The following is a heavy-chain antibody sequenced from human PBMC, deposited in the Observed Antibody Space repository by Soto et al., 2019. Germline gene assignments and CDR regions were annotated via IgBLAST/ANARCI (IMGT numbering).Heavy chain of an antibody. CDR2: IYYTGST. Sequence: LSLTCTVSGGSVSSSSYYWGWIRQPPGKGLEWIGTIYYTGSTSYSPSLKRRVTISVDTSKTQFSLNLSSVTATDTAVYYCAGRRAGDYYFDYWGQGTLVTVSS. CDR1: GGSVSSSSYY. J-gene: IGHJ4*02. CDR3: AGRRAGDYYFDY. D-gene: IGHD1-26*01. V-gene: IGHV4-39*01.